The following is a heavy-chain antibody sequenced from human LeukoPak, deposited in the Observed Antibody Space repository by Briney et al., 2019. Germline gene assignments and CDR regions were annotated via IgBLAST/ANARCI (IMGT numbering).Heavy chain of an antibody. J-gene: IGHJ5*02. D-gene: IGHD2-15*01. CDR1: GFTFSNDA. Sequence: GGSLRLSCVASGFTFSNDAMSWVRQAPGKWRELLSGVYGSDDKTVYRAAVKGRFTIYRDNYKHTLYLQMNSLRADDTAVYYCAKTQGYYDAWGQGALVTVSS. CDR2: VYGSDDKT. V-gene: IGHV3-23*01. CDR3: AKTQGYYDA.